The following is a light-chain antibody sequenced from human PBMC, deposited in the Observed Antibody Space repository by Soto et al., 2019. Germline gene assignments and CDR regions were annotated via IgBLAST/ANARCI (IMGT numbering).Light chain of an antibody. CDR1: QSVSSY. Sequence: EIVMTQSPATPSVSPGERATLSCRASQSVSSYLAWFQQKPGQAPRLLIYDASTRATGIPVRFSGSGSGTEFTLTISSLQSEDFGVYYCQQNKDWPGTFGQGTKVDIK. CDR3: QQNKDWPGT. V-gene: IGKV3-15*01. CDR2: DAS. J-gene: IGKJ1*01.